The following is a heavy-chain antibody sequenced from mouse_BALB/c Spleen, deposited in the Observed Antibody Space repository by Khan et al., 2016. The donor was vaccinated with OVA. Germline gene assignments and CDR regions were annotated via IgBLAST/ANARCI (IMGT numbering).Heavy chain of an antibody. CDR3: TRSGYGTFAY. D-gene: IGHD2-1*01. CDR1: GYTFTSYY. J-gene: IGHJ3*01. CDR2: INPSNGGT. V-gene: IGHV1S81*02. Sequence: QVQLKQSGAELVKPGASVRLSCKASGYTFTSYYLYWVKQRPGQGLKWIGDINPSNGGTNFNEKFKSKATLTVDKSSSTAYMRLSSRTSEDSAVYYCTRSGYGTFAYWGQGTLVTVSA.